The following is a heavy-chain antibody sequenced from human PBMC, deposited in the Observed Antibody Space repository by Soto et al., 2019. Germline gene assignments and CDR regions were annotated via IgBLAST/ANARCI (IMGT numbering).Heavy chain of an antibody. J-gene: IGHJ6*02. D-gene: IGHD1-26*01. Sequence: VKVSCKASGGTFSSYAISWVRQAPGQGLEWMGGIIPIFGTANYAQKFQGRVTITADESTSTAYMELSSLRSEDTAVYYCARDIGPDTYYYYGMDVWGQGTTVTVSS. V-gene: IGHV1-69*13. CDR2: IIPIFGTA. CDR3: ARDIGPDTYYYYGMDV. CDR1: GGTFSSYA.